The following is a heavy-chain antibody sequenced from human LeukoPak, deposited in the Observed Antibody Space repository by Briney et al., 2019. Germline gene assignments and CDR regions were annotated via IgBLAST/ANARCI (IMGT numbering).Heavy chain of an antibody. CDR2: IYYSGIT. V-gene: IGHV4-39*07. J-gene: IGHJ4*02. CDR1: GGSIRTNGYY. CDR3: ARTGSSGWYSDY. Sequence: SETLSLTCTVSGGSIRTNGYYWGWIRQTPGKGLEWIGSIYYSGITYYNPSLKSRVTISVDTSKNQFSLKLSSVTAADTAVYYCARTGSSGWYSDYWGQGTLVTVSS. D-gene: IGHD6-19*01.